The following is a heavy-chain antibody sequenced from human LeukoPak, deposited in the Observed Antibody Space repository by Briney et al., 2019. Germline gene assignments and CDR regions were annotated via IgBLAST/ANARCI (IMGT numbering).Heavy chain of an antibody. J-gene: IGHJ4*02. CDR2: FDPEDGET. V-gene: IGHV1-24*01. CDR3: ATVSSTTVVTEGLDD. CDR1: GYTHTELS. D-gene: IGHD4-23*01. Sequence: ASVKVSCKVSGYTHTELSMHWVRQAPGKGREWMGGFDPEDGETINAQKVQGKVTMTEDTSTDTAYMELSSLRSEDTAVYYCATVSSTTVVTEGLDDWGQGTLVTVSS.